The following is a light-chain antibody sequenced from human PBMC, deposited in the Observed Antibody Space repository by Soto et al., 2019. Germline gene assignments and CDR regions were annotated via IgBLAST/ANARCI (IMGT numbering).Light chain of an antibody. Sequence: ETVMTQSPATLSVSPGERATLSCRASQTIGDNLAWYQQKPGRAPRLLIYGASTRATGVPARFSGSGSGIEFTLTISSLQSEDFSVYYCQHYDNWHPTFGQGTKVEI. CDR2: GAS. CDR3: QHYDNWHPT. CDR1: QTIGDN. V-gene: IGKV3-15*01. J-gene: IGKJ1*01.